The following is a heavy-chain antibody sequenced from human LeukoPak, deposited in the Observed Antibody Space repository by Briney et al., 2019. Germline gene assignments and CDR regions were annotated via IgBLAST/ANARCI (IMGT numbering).Heavy chain of an antibody. V-gene: IGHV3-74*03. CDR2: IKTDGSAM. D-gene: IGHD4-17*01. CDR1: GFTFNDYW. Sequence: GGSLRLSCVGSGFTFNDYWIHWVRQAPGKGLVWVSAIKTDGSAMQYADSVKGRFAISRDNAKNTVYLQMNSLRDEDTAVYYCARDDYGGIDYWGQGTLVTVSS. J-gene: IGHJ4*02. CDR3: ARDDYGGIDY.